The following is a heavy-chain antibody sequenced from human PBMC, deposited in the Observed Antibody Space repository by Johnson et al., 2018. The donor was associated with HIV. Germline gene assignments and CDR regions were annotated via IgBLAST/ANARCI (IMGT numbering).Heavy chain of an antibody. CDR3: GRHRDDAFDI. V-gene: IGHV3-30*02. J-gene: IGHJ3*02. Sequence: QVQLVESGGGLVQPGGSLRLSCAASGFTFSSYGMHWVRQAPGKGLEWVAFIRYDGRNNYYADSVKGRFTIPRDNSKNTLYLQMNNLRAEDTAVYYCGRHRDDAFDIWGQGTMVTVSS. CDR1: GFTFSSYG. D-gene: IGHD2-21*02. CDR2: IRYDGRNN.